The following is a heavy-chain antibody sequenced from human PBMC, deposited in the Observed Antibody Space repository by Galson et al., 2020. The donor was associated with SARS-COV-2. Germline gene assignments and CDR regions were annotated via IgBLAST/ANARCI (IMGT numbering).Heavy chain of an antibody. CDR2: ISTDGNNK. CDR3: ARAGYSSTWTLGDAFDV. CDR1: GFTFSNFG. V-gene: IGHV3-30*03. D-gene: IGHD4-4*01. Sequence: GESLKISCAASGFTFSNFGMHWVRQAPGKGLEWVAVISTDGNNKYDADSVKGRFTISRDNSNNTLYLQMNSLRPDDTAVYICARAGYSSTWTLGDAFDVGGQGTRVTVSS. J-gene: IGHJ3*01.